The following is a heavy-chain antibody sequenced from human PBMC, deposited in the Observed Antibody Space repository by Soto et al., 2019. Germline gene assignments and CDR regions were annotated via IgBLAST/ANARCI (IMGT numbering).Heavy chain of an antibody. CDR2: ISSSGGTT. CDR3: GKDPNGDYIGAFDI. V-gene: IGHV3-23*01. CDR1: GFIFRHYA. D-gene: IGHD4-17*01. J-gene: IGHJ3*02. Sequence: CAASGFIFRHYAMSWVRQAPGKGLEWVSGISSSGGTTHVADSVKGRFTISRDNSQNTLYLQMNSLRVEDTAVYYCGKDPNGDYIGAFDIWGQGTMVTVSS.